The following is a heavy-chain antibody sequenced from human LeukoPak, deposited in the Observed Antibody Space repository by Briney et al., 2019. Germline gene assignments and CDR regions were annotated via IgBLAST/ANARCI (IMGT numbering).Heavy chain of an antibody. CDR2: FDPEDGET. V-gene: IGHV1-24*01. CDR1: GYTLTELS. Sequence: ASVKVSCKVSGYTLTELSMHWVRQAPGKGLEWMGGFDPEDGETIYAQKFQGRVTMTEDTSTDTAYMELSSLRSEDTAVYYCATTAYYDFWSGYYRGAFDIWGQGTMVTVSS. D-gene: IGHD3-3*01. CDR3: ATTAYYDFWSGYYRGAFDI. J-gene: IGHJ3*02.